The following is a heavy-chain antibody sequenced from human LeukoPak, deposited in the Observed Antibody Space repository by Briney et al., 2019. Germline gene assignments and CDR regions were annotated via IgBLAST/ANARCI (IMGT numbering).Heavy chain of an antibody. CDR2: ISSSSNHI. D-gene: IGHD3-10*01. CDR1: GFTFSFYS. CDR3: ARDLHGESCTTPNCS. Sequence: PGGSLRLSCAASGFTFSFYSMNWVRQAPGKGPEWISSISSSSNHIYYADSVKGRFTISRDNAKNSLYLQMNSLRADDTAMYYCARDLHGESCTTPNCSWGQGTLVTVSS. J-gene: IGHJ4*02. V-gene: IGHV3-21*01.